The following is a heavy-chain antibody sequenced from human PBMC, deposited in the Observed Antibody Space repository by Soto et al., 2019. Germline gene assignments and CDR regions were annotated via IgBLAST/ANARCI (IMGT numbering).Heavy chain of an antibody. CDR2: IYHSGST. D-gene: IGHD5-18*01. CDR1: GGSISSSNW. V-gene: IGHV4-4*02. CDR3: ERLVVQLWLKSDYYYGMDV. J-gene: IGHJ6*02. Sequence: QVQLQESGPGLVKPSGTLSLTCAVSGGSISSSNWWSWVRQPPGKGLEWIGEIYHSGSTNYNPSLKSRVTISVDKSKNQFSLKLSSVTAADTAVYYCERLVVQLWLKSDYYYGMDVWGQGTTVTVSS.